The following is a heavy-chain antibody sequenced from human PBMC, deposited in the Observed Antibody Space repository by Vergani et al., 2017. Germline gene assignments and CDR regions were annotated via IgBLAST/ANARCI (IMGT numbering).Heavy chain of an antibody. J-gene: IGHJ3*02. D-gene: IGHD3-3*01. Sequence: EVQLVQSGAEVKKPGESLKISCEGSGYTFTDYWVGWVRQMPGKGLEWMGLIFPGDSQIRSSLSFQGRVTISADKSISTAYLQWYSLQASDTAMYYCARLGDGYYYHGFDIWGQGTAVTVSS. CDR2: IFPGDSQI. V-gene: IGHV5-51*01. CDR1: GYTFTDYW. CDR3: ARLGDGYYYHGFDI.